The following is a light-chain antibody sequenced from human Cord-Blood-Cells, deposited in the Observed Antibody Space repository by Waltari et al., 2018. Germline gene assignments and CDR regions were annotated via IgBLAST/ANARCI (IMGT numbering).Light chain of an antibody. V-gene: IGLV2-8*01. CDR1: SSDVGGYTY. Sequence: QSALTQPPSASGSPGQSVTISCPGTSSDVGGYTYVSWYQQHPGKAPKLMIYEVSKRPSGVPDRFSGSKSGNTASLTVSGLQAEDEADYYCSSYAGSNNVVFGGGTKLTVL. J-gene: IGLJ2*01. CDR3: SSYAGSNNVV. CDR2: EVS.